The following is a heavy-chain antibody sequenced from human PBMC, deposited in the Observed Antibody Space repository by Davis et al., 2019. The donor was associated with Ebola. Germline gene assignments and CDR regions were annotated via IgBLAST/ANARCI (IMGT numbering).Heavy chain of an antibody. CDR1: GFTFSSYG. CDR2: IWYDGSNK. D-gene: IGHD3-16*01. V-gene: IGHV3-33*06. CDR3: AKGSVGVGYGFDY. J-gene: IGHJ4*02. Sequence: PGGSLRLSCAASGFTFSSYGMHWVRQAPGKGLEWVAVIWYDGSNKYYADSVKGRFTISRDNSKNTLYLQMNSLRAEDTAVYYCAKGSVGVGYGFDYWGQGTLATVSS.